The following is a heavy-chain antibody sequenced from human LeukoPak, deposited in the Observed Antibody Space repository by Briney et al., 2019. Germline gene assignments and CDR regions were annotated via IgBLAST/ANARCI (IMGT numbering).Heavy chain of an antibody. V-gene: IGHV1-69*04. Sequence: GASVKVSCKASGYTFTSYGISWVRQAPGQGLEWMGRIIPILGIANYAQKFQGRVTITADKSTSTAYMELSSLRSEDTAVYYCAREYTAMVMELDYWGQGTLVTVSS. CDR2: IIPILGIA. D-gene: IGHD5-18*01. CDR1: GYTFTSYG. CDR3: AREYTAMVMELDY. J-gene: IGHJ4*02.